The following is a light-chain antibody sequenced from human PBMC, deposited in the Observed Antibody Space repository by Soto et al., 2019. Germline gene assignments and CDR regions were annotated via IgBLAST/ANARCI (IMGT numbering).Light chain of an antibody. CDR2: AAS. V-gene: IGKV1-39*01. CDR1: QSISSY. CDR3: QQGYSTPST. J-gene: IGKJ5*01. Sequence: DIQMTQSPSSQSASVGDRVTITCRAIQSISSYLNWYQQKPGKAPKLLIYAASSLQTGVPSRFSGRGPGTDFTLTISSLQTEDFATYYCQQGYSTPSTFVQGRRLDIK.